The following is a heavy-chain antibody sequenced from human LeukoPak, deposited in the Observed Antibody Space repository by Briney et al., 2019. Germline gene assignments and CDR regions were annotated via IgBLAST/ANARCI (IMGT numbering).Heavy chain of an antibody. D-gene: IGHD1-26*01. V-gene: IGHV4-30-4*01. J-gene: IGHJ4*02. Sequence: SETLSLTCTVSGGSISSGDYYWSWLRQPPGKGLEWIGYIYYSGSTYFNPSLKSRVTISVETSENQFSLKLSSVTAADTAVYYCARVPVYSGTYFDYWGQGTLVTVSS. CDR1: GGSISSGDYY. CDR2: IYYSGST. CDR3: ARVPVYSGTYFDY.